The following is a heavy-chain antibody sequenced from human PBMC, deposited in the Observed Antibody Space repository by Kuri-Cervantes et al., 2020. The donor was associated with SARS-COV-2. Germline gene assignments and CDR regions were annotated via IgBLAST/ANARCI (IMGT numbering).Heavy chain of an antibody. CDR1: GGSISSYY. CDR2: IYYSGST. Sequence: SETLSLTCTVSGGSISSYYWSWIRQPPGKGLEWIGYIYYSGSTNYNPSLKSRVTISVDTSKNQFSLKLSSVTAADTAVYYCARRDLSSTSIDNWFDPWGQGTLVTVSS. J-gene: IGHJ5*02. V-gene: IGHV4-59*08. CDR3: ARRDLSSTSIDNWFDP. D-gene: IGHD2-2*01.